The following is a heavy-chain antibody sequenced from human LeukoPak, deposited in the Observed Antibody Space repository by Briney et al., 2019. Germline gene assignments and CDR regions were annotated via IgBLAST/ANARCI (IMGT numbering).Heavy chain of an antibody. J-gene: IGHJ6*02. CDR3: AGEPNSRGYSNGFLEV. V-gene: IGHV4-31*03. D-gene: IGHD5-18*01. Sequence: SETLSLTCTVSGGSISSGGYYWSWIRQHPGRGLEWIGYIYNTGSTYYNPSLKSRVTMSVEMSENQFSLKLSSVTAADTAVYYCAGEPNSRGYSNGFLEVWGQGTAVTVSS. CDR1: GGSISSGGYY. CDR2: IYNTGST.